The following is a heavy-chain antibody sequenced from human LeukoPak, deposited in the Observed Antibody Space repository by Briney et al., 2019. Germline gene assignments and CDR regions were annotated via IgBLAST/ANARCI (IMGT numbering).Heavy chain of an antibody. CDR1: GFTFKNYN. CDR3: ARSRLTGSTAQYYFDY. CDR2: ISSSGSTI. Sequence: GGSLRLSCAASGFTFKNYNMNWVRQAPGKGLEWVSYISSSGSTIYYADSVKGRFTISRDNAKSSLYPQMNSLRAEDTAVYYCARSRLTGSTAQYYFDYWGQGTLVTVSS. J-gene: IGHJ4*02. V-gene: IGHV3-48*04. D-gene: IGHD7-27*01.